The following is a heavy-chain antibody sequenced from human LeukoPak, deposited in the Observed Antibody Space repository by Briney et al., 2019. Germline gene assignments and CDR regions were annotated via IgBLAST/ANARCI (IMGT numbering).Heavy chain of an antibody. D-gene: IGHD1-7*01. CDR1: GYTFTGYY. CDR2: INPNSGGT. J-gene: IGHJ4*02. Sequence: HWASVKVSCKASGYTFTGYYMHWVRQAPGQGLEWMGWINPNSGGTNYAQKFQGRVTMTADTSISTAYMELSSLRSDDTAVYYCARVGAWNYAWGYFNYWGQGTLVTVSS. V-gene: IGHV1-2*02. CDR3: ARVGAWNYAWGYFNY.